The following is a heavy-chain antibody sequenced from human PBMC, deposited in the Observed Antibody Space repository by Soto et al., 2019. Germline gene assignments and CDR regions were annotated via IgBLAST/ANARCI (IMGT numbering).Heavy chain of an antibody. CDR3: ARENYASSGAPFLDY. CDR2: ISYSGNT. D-gene: IGHD3-22*01. CDR1: GGSISSYY. V-gene: IGHV4-59*01. Sequence: TSETLSLTCPVSGGSISSYYWTWIRQPPGRGLEYIGYISYSGNTYYNPSLRGRVTISLDTSKNQFSLQLSSVTAADMAVYYCARENYASSGAPFLDYWGQGTLVTVSS. J-gene: IGHJ4*02.